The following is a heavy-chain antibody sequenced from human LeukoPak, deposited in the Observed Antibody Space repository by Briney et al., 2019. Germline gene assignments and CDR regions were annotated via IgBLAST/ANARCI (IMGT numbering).Heavy chain of an antibody. CDR2: ISYHGSNK. CDR3: ARAYSGSFYEAFDF. J-gene: IGHJ3*01. Sequence: GGSLRLSCAASRFTFSTQGMHWVRQAPGKGLEWVAVISYHGSNKHYADSVKGRFTISRDNSKNSLYLQMHSLRPEDTAVYYCARAYSGSFYEAFDFWGQGTMVTVSS. V-gene: IGHV3-30-3*01. CDR1: RFTFSTQG. D-gene: IGHD1-26*01.